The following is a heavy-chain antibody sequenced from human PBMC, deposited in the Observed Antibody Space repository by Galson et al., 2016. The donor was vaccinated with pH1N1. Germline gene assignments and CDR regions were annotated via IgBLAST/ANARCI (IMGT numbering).Heavy chain of an antibody. V-gene: IGHV4-38-2*01. CDR1: AYLISSCCY. J-gene: IGHJ4*02. Sequence: SETLSLTCDVSAYLISSCCYWGWIRQPPGKGLEWIGSIYHNGDTNRSPSLKSRLTISVDTSKNQFSLKLSSVTAADTAIYYCARHLHISGFKGIESWGQGILVTVSS. D-gene: IGHD5-24*01. CDR2: IYHNGDT. CDR3: ARHLHISGFKGIES.